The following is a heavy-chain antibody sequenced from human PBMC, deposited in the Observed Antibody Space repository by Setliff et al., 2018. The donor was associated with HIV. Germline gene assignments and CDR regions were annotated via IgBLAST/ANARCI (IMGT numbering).Heavy chain of an antibody. CDR2: VYHSGKT. CDR3: ARRIYGNNPYFDY. J-gene: IGHJ4*02. CDR1: GGSISSGDYY. V-gene: IGHV4-39*07. D-gene: IGHD4-17*01. Sequence: PSETLSLTCTVSGGSISSGDYYWGWIRQPPGRGLEWIGSVYHSGKTYYNPSLKSRVTMSADTSKNQISLMLRSMTAADTAVYYCARRIYGNNPYFDYWSQGTLVTVSS.